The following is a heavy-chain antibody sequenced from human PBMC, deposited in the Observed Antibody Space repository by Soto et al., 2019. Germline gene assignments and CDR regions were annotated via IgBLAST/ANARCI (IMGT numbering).Heavy chain of an antibody. J-gene: IGHJ4*02. Sequence: QVQLVESGGGVVQSGSSLRLSCAASGFSFNNYGMHWVRQGPGKGLEWMAFIWYDGSNQYYADSVKGRFTISRDNSKNTLYLQMNSLRAQDTAVYYCARDSSHSTGYYYFDYRGQGTLVTVSS. CDR1: GFSFNNYG. V-gene: IGHV3-33*01. D-gene: IGHD6-19*01. CDR2: IWYDGSNQ. CDR3: ARDSSHSTGYYYFDY.